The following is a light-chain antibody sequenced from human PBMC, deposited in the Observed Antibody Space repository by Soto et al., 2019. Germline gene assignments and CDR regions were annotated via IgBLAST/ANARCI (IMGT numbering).Light chain of an antibody. CDR2: DAS. V-gene: IGKV1-5*01. CDR1: QSISSW. Sequence: DIQMTQSPSTLSASVGDRVTITCRASQSISSWLAWYQQKPGKAPKLLIYDASSLESGVPSRFSGSGSGTEFTLTISSLTPDDFATYYCQQYNSYWTLGQGTKVDIK. J-gene: IGKJ1*01. CDR3: QQYNSYWT.